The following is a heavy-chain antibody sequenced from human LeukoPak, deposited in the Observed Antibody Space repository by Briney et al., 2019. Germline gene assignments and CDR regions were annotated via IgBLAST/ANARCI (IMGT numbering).Heavy chain of an antibody. CDR2: ISSSSSYI. CDR3: AKGGRYSSGWDYFDY. V-gene: IGHV3-21*04. D-gene: IGHD6-19*01. Sequence: GGSLRLSCAASGFTFSSYSMNWVRQAPGKGLEWVSSISSSSSYIYYADSVKGRFTISRDNAKNSLYLQMNSLRAEDMALYYCAKGGRYSSGWDYFDYWGQGTLVTVSS. J-gene: IGHJ4*02. CDR1: GFTFSSYS.